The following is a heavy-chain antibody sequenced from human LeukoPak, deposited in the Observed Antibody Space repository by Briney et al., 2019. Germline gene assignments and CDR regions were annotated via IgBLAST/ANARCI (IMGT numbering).Heavy chain of an antibody. CDR2: ISGSGGST. D-gene: IGHD4-17*01. V-gene: IGHV3-23*01. J-gene: IGHJ3*02. Sequence: GGSLRLSCAASGFTFSSYGMSWVRQAPGKGLEWVSAISGSGGSTYYADSVKGRFTISRDNSKNALYLQMNSLRAEDTAVYYCAKDYSPYGDYGDDAFDIWGQGTMVTVSS. CDR3: AKDYSPYGDYGDDAFDI. CDR1: GFTFSSYG.